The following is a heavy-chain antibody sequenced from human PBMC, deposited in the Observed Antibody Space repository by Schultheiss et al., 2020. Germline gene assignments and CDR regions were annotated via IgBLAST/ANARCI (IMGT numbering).Heavy chain of an antibody. J-gene: IGHJ6*02. CDR3: ARDLDWNYRPNNYGMDV. Sequence: GGSLRLSCAASGFTFSSYWMSWVRQAPGKGLEWVANIKQDGSEKYYVDSVKGRFTISRDNAKNSLYLQMNSLRAEDTAVYYCARDLDWNYRPNNYGMDVWGQGTTVTVSS. D-gene: IGHD1-7*01. CDR2: IKQDGSEK. CDR1: GFTFSSYW. V-gene: IGHV3-7*03.